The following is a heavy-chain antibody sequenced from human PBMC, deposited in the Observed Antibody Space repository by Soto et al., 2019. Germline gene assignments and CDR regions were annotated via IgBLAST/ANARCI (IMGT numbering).Heavy chain of an antibody. CDR2: IIPIFGTA. J-gene: IGHJ6*02. D-gene: IGHD3-16*01. Sequence: SVKVSCKASGGTFSSYAISWVRQAPGQGLEWMGGIIPIFGTANYAQKFQGRVTMTADDSTSTAYMELSSLRSEDTAVYYCARSIMITFGAIDYYGMDVWGQGTTVTVSS. CDR1: GGTFSSYA. CDR3: ARSIMITFGAIDYYGMDV. V-gene: IGHV1-69*13.